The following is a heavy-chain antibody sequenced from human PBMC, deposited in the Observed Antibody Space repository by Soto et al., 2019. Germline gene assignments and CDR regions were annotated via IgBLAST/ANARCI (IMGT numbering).Heavy chain of an antibody. D-gene: IGHD3-22*01. J-gene: IGHJ4*02. CDR1: GDSISSGGYY. Sequence: PSETLSLTCTVSGDSISSGGYYWSWIRQHPGKVLEWIGYIYYSGSTYYNPSLKSRVTILVDTSKNQFSLKLSSVTAADTAVYYCARSRGGYYVFDYWGQGTLVTVSS. V-gene: IGHV4-31*03. CDR2: IYYSGST. CDR3: ARSRGGYYVFDY.